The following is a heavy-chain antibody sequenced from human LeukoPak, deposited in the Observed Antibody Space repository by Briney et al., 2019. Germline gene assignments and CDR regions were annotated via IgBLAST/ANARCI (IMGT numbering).Heavy chain of an antibody. Sequence: GGSLRLSCAASGFTFSSYWVSWVRQAPGKGLEWVANIKQDGSEKYYVDSVKGRFTISRDNAKNSLYLQMNSLRAEDTAVYYCARGFVGSYWGQGTLVTVSS. D-gene: IGHD2-15*01. V-gene: IGHV3-7*01. J-gene: IGHJ4*02. CDR1: GFTFSSYW. CDR2: IKQDGSEK. CDR3: ARGFVGSY.